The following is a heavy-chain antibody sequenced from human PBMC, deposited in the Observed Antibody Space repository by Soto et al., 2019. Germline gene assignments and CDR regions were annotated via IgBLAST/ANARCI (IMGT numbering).Heavy chain of an antibody. Sequence: QVQLVQSGAEEKKPGASVKLSFKASGYNFIKYCIHWVRKGPGQRLEWMGWINAGSGATQDSQNFQGRVTMTRDTSASTVYMDLRSLKSEDTAVYYCTREDFWGQGTLVTVSS. J-gene: IGHJ4*02. V-gene: IGHV1-3*05. CDR2: INAGSGAT. CDR1: GYNFIKYC. CDR3: TREDF.